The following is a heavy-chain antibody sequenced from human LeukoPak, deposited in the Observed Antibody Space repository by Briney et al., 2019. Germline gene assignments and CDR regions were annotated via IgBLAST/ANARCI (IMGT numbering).Heavy chain of an antibody. CDR1: GGSISSYY. V-gene: IGHV4-59*08. Sequence: PSETLSLTCTVSGGSISSYYWSWIRQPPGKGLEWIGYIYYSGSTNYNPSLKSRVTISVDTSKNQFSLKLSSVTAADTAVYYCARHEGYCSSTSCYPAQFDYWGQGTLVAVSS. CDR3: ARHEGYCSSTSCYPAQFDY. D-gene: IGHD2-2*01. J-gene: IGHJ4*02. CDR2: IYYSGST.